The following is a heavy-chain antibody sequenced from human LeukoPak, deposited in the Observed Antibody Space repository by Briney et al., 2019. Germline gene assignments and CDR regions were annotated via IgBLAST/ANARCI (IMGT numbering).Heavy chain of an antibody. Sequence: PGASLRLSCAASGFTFSSYAMSWVRQAPGKGLEWVSAISGSGGSTYCADSVKGRFTISRDNSKNTLYLQMNSLRAGDTAVYYCANLYCSSTSCLYWGQGTLVTVSS. CDR2: ISGSGGST. J-gene: IGHJ4*02. D-gene: IGHD2-2*01. CDR3: ANLYCSSTSCLY. CDR1: GFTFSSYA. V-gene: IGHV3-23*01.